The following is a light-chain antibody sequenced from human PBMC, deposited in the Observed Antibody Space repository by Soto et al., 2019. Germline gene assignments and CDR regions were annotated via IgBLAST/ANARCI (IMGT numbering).Light chain of an antibody. CDR2: AAS. Sequence: IQLTQSPSSLSASVGDSVAITYRASQGISSYLNWYHQKPGKAPKLLIYAASSLQSGVPPRFTGTGSGTEFALTISSLQPDDFATYSCQPYNTYSWTFGPGTKVDIK. CDR3: QPYNTYSWT. V-gene: IGKV1-9*01. J-gene: IGKJ1*01. CDR1: QGISSY.